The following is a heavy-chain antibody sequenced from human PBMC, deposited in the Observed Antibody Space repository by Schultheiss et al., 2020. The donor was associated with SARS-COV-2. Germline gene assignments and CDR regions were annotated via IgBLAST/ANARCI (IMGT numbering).Heavy chain of an antibody. CDR1: NVSINTGGYY. D-gene: IGHD4-11*01. V-gene: IGHV4-61*08. CDR3: ARAPLETVTSDDAFDI. Sequence: SETLSLTCTVSNVSINTGGYYWSWFRQHPGKGLEWIGYIHYDGSTNYNPSLKSRVTISVDTSKNQFSLKLSSVTAADTAVYYCARAPLETVTSDDAFDIWGQGTMVTVSS. J-gene: IGHJ3*02. CDR2: IHYDGST.